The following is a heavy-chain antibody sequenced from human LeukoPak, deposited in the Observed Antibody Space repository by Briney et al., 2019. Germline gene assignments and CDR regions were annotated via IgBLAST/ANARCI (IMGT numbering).Heavy chain of an antibody. V-gene: IGHV3-23*01. Sequence: PGGSLRLSCAASGFTFSSYAMSWARQAPGKGLEWVSAISGSGGSTYYADSVKGRFTISRDNSKNTLYLQMNSLRAEDTAVYYCAKEWTRVYYYDSSGSHDAFDIWGQGTMVTVSS. CDR2: ISGSGGST. CDR1: GFTFSSYA. D-gene: IGHD3-22*01. CDR3: AKEWTRVYYYDSSGSHDAFDI. J-gene: IGHJ3*02.